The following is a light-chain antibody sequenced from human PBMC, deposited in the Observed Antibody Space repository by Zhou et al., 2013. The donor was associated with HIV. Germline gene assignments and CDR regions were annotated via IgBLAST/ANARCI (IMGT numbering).Light chain of an antibody. V-gene: IGKV2-30*02. CDR1: QSLVRSNGDTY. Sequence: DAVMTQSPLSLPVTPGQPASISCRSSQSLVRSNGDTYLNWFQQRPGQSPRRLIYKVSNRDSGVPDRFSGTDFTLNISRVEADDVAIYYCMQGTHWPPSFDQGTKLEIK. J-gene: IGKJ2*01. CDR3: MQGTHWPPS. CDR2: KVS.